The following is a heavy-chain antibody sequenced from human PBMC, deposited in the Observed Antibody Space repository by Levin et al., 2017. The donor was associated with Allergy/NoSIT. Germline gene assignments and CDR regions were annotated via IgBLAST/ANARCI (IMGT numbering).Heavy chain of an antibody. CDR3: AGEPNSPYYYHYGLDV. J-gene: IGHJ6*02. Sequence: ETLSLTCTVSGGSISDDSYYWAWVRQPPGKGLEWVGSIYYDGSAYYNPSLKTRLTISVDTSKNQFSLRGNSVIAADTAVYYCAGEPNSPYYYHYGLDVWGPGTTVTVSS. CDR2: IYYDGSA. D-gene: IGHD2/OR15-2a*01. CDR1: GGSISDDSYY. V-gene: IGHV4-39*07.